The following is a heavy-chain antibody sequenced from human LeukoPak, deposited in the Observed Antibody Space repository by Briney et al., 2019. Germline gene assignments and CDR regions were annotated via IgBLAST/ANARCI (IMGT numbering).Heavy chain of an antibody. V-gene: IGHV4-59*08. CDR2: IYYSGST. CDR3: ARGEFAWIQGSYGLNV. J-gene: IGHJ6*02. Sequence: PSETLSLTCTVSGGSISSYYWSWIRQPPGKGLEWIGYIYYSGSTNYNPSLKSRVTISVDTSKNQFSLKLSSVTAADTAVYYCARGEFAWIQGSYGLNVWGQGTTVTVSS. CDR1: GGSISSYY. D-gene: IGHD5-18*01.